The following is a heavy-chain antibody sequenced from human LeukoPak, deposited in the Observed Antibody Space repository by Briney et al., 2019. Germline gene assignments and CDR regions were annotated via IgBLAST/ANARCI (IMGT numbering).Heavy chain of an antibody. V-gene: IGHV3-30*04. CDR3: ASGSSSWQAYFDY. CDR2: ISYDGSNK. CDR1: GFTFSSYE. Sequence: GGSLRLSCAASGFTFSSYEMNWVRQAPGKGLEWVAVISYDGSNKYYADSVKGRFTISRDNSKNTLYLQMNSLRAEDTAVYYCASGSSSWQAYFDYWGQGTLVTVSS. D-gene: IGHD6-13*01. J-gene: IGHJ4*02.